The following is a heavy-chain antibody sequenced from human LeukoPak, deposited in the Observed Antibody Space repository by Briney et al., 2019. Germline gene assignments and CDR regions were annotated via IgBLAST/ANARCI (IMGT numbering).Heavy chain of an antibody. V-gene: IGHV3-21*04. CDR3: ATSYGSGSYRFYYYYYMDV. J-gene: IGHJ6*03. CDR2: ISSSSSYI. CDR1: GFTFSSYS. D-gene: IGHD3-10*01. Sequence: GGSLRLSCAASGFTFSSYSMNWVRQAPGKGLEWVSSISSSSSYIYYADSVKGRFTISRDNSKNTLYLQMNSLRAEDTAVYYCATSYGSGSYRFYYYYYMDVWGKGTTVTISS.